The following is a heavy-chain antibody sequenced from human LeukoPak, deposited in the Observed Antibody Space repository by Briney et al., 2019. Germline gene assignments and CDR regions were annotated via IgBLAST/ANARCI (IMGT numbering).Heavy chain of an antibody. Sequence: GASVKVSCKASGGTFSSYAISWVRQAPGQGLEWMGGIIPIFGTANYAQKFQGRVTMTRDTSTSTVYMELSSLRSEDTAVYYCARAPLVVVAATLGRAFDYWGQGTLVTVSS. V-gene: IGHV1-69*05. CDR2: IIPIFGTA. J-gene: IGHJ4*02. D-gene: IGHD2-15*01. CDR3: ARAPLVVVAATLGRAFDY. CDR1: GGTFSSYA.